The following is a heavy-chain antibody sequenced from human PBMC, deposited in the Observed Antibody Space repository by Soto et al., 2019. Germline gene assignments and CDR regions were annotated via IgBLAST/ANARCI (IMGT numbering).Heavy chain of an antibody. CDR3: WRGPKQADGNRGGDFDY. Sequence: PWATLCLTCAGYGVSFSCYYWSWVRQPPGKGLEWIGEINHSGSTNYNPSLKRRGTISVDTSTNQFSLKLSSVTAADAAVSYCWRGPKQADGNRGGDFDYWVQGTLVTVSS. CDR1: GVSFSCYY. CDR2: INHSGST. D-gene: IGHD6-13*01. J-gene: IGHJ4*02. V-gene: IGHV4-34*01.